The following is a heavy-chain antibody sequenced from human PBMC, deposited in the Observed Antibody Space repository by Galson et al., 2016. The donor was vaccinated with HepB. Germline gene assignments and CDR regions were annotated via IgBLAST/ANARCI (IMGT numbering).Heavy chain of an antibody. V-gene: IGHV3-30*03. D-gene: IGHD1-1*01. J-gene: IGHJ4*02. CDR3: GKWGWIDPAD. CDR2: ITYHGRNQ. CDR1: GFTFRSYG. Sequence: SLRLSCAASGFTFRSYGLQWVRQAPGKGPEWLAIITYHGRNQFYADSVKGRFTISRDDSRNSVYLQMDSLREEDTAVYYCGKWGWIDPADWGQGTLVSVAS.